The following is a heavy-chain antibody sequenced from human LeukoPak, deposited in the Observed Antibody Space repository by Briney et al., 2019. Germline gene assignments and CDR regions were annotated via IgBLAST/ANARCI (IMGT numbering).Heavy chain of an antibody. CDR2: INPNSGGT. V-gene: IGHV1-2*02. Sequence: ASVKVSCKASGYTFTGYTMYWVRPAPGQGLEWMGWINPNSGGTNYAQKFQGRVTMTRDTSISTAYMELSRLRSDDTAVYYGATQNKSYFDYWGQGTLVTVSS. J-gene: IGHJ4*02. CDR3: ATQNKSYFDY. CDR1: GYTFTGYT.